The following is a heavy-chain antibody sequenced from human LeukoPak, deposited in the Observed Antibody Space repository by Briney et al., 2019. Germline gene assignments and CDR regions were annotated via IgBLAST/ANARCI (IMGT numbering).Heavy chain of an antibody. CDR2: ISSKSTYI. Sequence: PGGSLRLSCVASGFDFNYYDMNWVRQAPGKGLEWVSSISSKSTYIDSADSTKGRFTISRDNANNSVFLQMGSLRPEDTAVYYCARRGGLSSGRGFDHWGQGTLVTVSS. CDR3: ARRGGLSSGRGFDH. V-gene: IGHV3-21*01. J-gene: IGHJ4*02. CDR1: GFDFNYYD. D-gene: IGHD3-16*01.